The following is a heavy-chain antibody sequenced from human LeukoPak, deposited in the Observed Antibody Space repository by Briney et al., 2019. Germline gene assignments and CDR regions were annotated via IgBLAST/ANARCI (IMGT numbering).Heavy chain of an antibody. Sequence: SETLSLTCTVSGGSISSYYWTWIRQPAGKGLEWIGRIYSSGSTNYSPSLKSRVTMSVDTSKNQFSLKLSSVTAADTAVYYCAKGDSTSCCRGEVYWGQGTLVTVSS. CDR2: IYSSGST. J-gene: IGHJ4*02. CDR1: GGSISSYY. V-gene: IGHV4-4*07. D-gene: IGHD2-2*01. CDR3: AKGDSTSCCRGEVY.